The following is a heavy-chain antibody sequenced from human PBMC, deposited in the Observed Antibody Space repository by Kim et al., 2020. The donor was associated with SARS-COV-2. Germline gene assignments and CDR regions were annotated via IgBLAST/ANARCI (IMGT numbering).Heavy chain of an antibody. CDR3: ARDITMVRGAPGY. CDR1: GFTFSNYG. Sequence: GGSLRLSCAASGFTFSNYGMHWVRQAPGKGLEWVAVIWYDGSNKYYADSVKGRFTISRDNSKNTLYLQMNSLRAEDTAVYYCARDITMVRGAPGYWGQGTLVTVSS. V-gene: IGHV3-33*01. CDR2: IWYDGSNK. D-gene: IGHD3-10*01. J-gene: IGHJ4*02.